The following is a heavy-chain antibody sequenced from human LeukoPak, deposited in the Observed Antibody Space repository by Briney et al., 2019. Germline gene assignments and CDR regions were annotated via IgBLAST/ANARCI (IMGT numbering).Heavy chain of an antibody. J-gene: IGHJ1*01. CDR3: AKDIQAAVGTPYFQH. CDR2: ISWDGGST. V-gene: IGHV3-43D*04. CDR1: GFTFDDYA. D-gene: IGHD6-13*01. Sequence: PGGSLRLSCAASGFTFDDYAMHWVRQAPGKDLEWVSLISWDGGSTYYADSVKGRFTISRDNSKNSLYLQMNSLRAEDTALYYCAKDIQAAVGTPYFQHWGQGTLVTVSS.